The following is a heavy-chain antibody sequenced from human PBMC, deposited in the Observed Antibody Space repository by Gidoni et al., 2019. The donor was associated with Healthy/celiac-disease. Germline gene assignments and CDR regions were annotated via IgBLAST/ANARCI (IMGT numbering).Heavy chain of an antibody. Sequence: QVQLQQWGAGLLKPSETLSLTCAVYGGSFSGYYWSWIRQPPGKGLEWIGEINHSGSTNYNPSLKSRVTISVDTSKNQFSLKLSSVTAADTAVDYCAGIAARPSRRGYWGQGTLVTVSS. CDR2: INHSGST. CDR3: AGIAARPSRRGY. V-gene: IGHV4-34*01. J-gene: IGHJ4*02. D-gene: IGHD6-6*01. CDR1: GGSFSGYY.